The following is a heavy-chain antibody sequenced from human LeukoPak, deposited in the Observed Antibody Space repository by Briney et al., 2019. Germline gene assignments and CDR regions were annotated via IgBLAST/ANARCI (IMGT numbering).Heavy chain of an antibody. J-gene: IGHJ4*02. D-gene: IGHD3-22*01. CDR1: GGSISRYY. CDR3: ASFREDTNGYYPYFDN. Sequence: SETLSLTCNVSGGSISRYYWNWIRQPPGKGLEWMGNIFYRGNTNYNPSLQSRLTVSVDTSKNQFSLKLTSVTAADTAVYYCASFREDTNGYYPYFDNWGQGTLVTVPS. V-gene: IGHV4-59*01. CDR2: IFYRGNT.